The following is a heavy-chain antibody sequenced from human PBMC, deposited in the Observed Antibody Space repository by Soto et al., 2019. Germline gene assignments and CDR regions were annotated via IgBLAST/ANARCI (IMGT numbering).Heavy chain of an antibody. J-gene: IGHJ6*02. Sequence: QVQLVQSGAAVKKPGSSVKVSCKASGGTFSSYTISWVRQAPGQGLEWMGRIIPILGIANYAQKFQGRVTITADKSTSTAYMELSSLRSEDTAVYYCARPTHYYYYGMDVWGQGTTVTVSS. CDR2: IIPILGIA. CDR1: GGTFSSYT. CDR3: ARPTHYYYYGMDV. V-gene: IGHV1-69*02.